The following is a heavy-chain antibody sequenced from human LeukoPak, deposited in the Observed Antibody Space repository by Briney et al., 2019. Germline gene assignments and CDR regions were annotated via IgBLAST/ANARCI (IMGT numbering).Heavy chain of an antibody. V-gene: IGHV4-61*08. CDR2: IYYSGST. CDR3: ARLVGNSSGRYNWFDP. D-gene: IGHD6-19*01. Sequence: SETLSLTCTVSGGSISSGDYYWSWIRQPPRKGLEWIGYIYYSGSTNYNPSLKSRVTISVDTSKNQFSLKLSSVTAADTAVYYCARLVGNSSGRYNWFDPWGQGTLVTVSS. J-gene: IGHJ5*02. CDR1: GGSISSGDYY.